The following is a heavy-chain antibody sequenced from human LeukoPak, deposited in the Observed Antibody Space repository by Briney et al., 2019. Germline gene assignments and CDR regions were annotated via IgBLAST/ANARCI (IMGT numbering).Heavy chain of an antibody. J-gene: IGHJ4*02. V-gene: IGHV4-59*12. CDR2: IYYSGST. Sequence: PSETLSLTCTVSGGSINNYYWSWIRQPPGKGLEWIGYIYYSGSTNYNPSLKSRVTISVDTSKNQFSLKLSSVTAADTAVYYCARPGGYGSGSYYNGGLGYWGQGTLVTVSS. CDR3: ARPGGYGSGSYYNGGLGY. D-gene: IGHD3-10*01. CDR1: GGSINNYY.